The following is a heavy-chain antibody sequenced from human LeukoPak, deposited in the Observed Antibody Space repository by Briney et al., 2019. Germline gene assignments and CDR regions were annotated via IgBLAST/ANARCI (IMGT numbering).Heavy chain of an antibody. J-gene: IGHJ6*02. Sequence: ASVKVSCKASGYTFTGYYMHWVRQAPGQGLEWMGWINPNSGGTSYAQKFQGRATMTRDTSISTAYMELSRLRSDDTAVYYCARVSIVDYYYYYGMDVWGQGTTVTVSS. V-gene: IGHV1-2*02. CDR1: GYTFTGYY. CDR3: ARVSIVDYYYYYGMDV. CDR2: INPNSGGT. D-gene: IGHD1-26*01.